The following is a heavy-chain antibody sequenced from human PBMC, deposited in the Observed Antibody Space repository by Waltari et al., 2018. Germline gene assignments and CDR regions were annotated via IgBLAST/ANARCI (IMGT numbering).Heavy chain of an antibody. CDR2: IYHNGST. CDR1: GGSLRSTNW. Sequence: QVQLQESGPGLVKPSGTLSLTCAVSGGSLRSTNWWSWVRQPPGRGLEWIGEIYHNGSTSYNPSLARRVTVSVDKSKNQFSLKVTSVTAADTAVYYCARDAIRAALDHWGPGILVTVSS. D-gene: IGHD6-25*01. CDR3: ARDAIRAALDH. V-gene: IGHV4-4*02. J-gene: IGHJ4*02.